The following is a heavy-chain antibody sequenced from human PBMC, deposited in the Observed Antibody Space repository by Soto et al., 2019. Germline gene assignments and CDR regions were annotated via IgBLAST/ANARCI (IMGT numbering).Heavy chain of an antibody. V-gene: IGHV4-59*13. CDR1: GASISSYY. CDR3: ARAPTTTVWQNWFDT. CDR2: IYYTGSS. Sequence: SETLSLTCTVSGASISSYYWSWIRQPPGKGLEWIGYIYYTGSSNSNPSLKSRVTISTDTSKNQFSLKLNSVTAADTAVYYCARAPTTTVWQNWFDTWGQGTLVTVSS. D-gene: IGHD4-4*01. J-gene: IGHJ5*02.